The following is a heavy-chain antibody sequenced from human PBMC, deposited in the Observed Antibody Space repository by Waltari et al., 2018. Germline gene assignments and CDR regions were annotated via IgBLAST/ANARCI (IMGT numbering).Heavy chain of an antibody. CDR1: GYMFRNFG. CDR3: ARDRRDDNNSVRWLDP. V-gene: IGHV1-18*01. J-gene: IGHJ5*02. CDR2: VRADNGNT. Sequence: QIQLVQSGGEVKKPGASVNVSCKASGYMFRNFGIFWVRQAPGQGLEYMGWVRADNGNTTDPQNFQGRLTPTTDTSASTAYMELSSLTSDDTAVYFCARDRRDDNNSVRWLDPWGQGTLVTVSS. D-gene: IGHD1-1*01.